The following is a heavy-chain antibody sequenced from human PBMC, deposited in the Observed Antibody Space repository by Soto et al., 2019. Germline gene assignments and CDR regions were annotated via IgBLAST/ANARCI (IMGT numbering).Heavy chain of an antibody. CDR2: IWYDGSNK. Sequence: QVQLVESGGGVVQSGRPLRLSCAASGFSFSTHGMHWVRQAPGKGLEWVALIWYDGSNKYYPDSVKGRFTISRDNSKNTLYLQMNSLRAEDTAVYYCAREGYYGDSRVYFDYWGQGTLVTVSS. D-gene: IGHD4-17*01. J-gene: IGHJ4*02. CDR1: GFSFSTHG. V-gene: IGHV3-33*01. CDR3: AREGYYGDSRVYFDY.